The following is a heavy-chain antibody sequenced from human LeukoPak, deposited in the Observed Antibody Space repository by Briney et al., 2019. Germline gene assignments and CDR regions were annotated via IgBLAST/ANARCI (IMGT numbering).Heavy chain of an antibody. V-gene: IGHV3-48*03. CDR2: ISSSGRSI. CDR1: GFTFSSYE. Sequence: GGSLRLSCAASGFTFSSYEMNWVRQAPGKGLEWVSYISSSGRSINYADSVRGRFTISRDNGKNLLYLQMNSLRAEDTAVYYCARVRYCSGGSCYGNWYDPWGQGTLVTVSS. CDR3: ARVRYCSGGSCYGNWYDP. J-gene: IGHJ5*02. D-gene: IGHD2-15*01.